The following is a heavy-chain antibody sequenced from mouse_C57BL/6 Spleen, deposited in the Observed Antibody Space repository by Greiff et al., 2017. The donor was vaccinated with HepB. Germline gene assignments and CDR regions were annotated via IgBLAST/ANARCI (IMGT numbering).Heavy chain of an antibody. V-gene: IGHV5-4*01. D-gene: IGHD1-1*02. J-gene: IGHJ3*01. CDR3: GRDGGPAWFAY. CDR1: GFTFSSYA. CDR2: ISDGGSYT. Sequence: EVQLVESGGGLVKPGGSLKLSCAASGFTFSSYAMSWVRQTPEKRLEWVATISDGGSYTYYPDNVKGRFTISRDNAKNNLYLQMSHLKSEDTAMYYCGRDGGPAWFAYWGQGTLVTVSA.